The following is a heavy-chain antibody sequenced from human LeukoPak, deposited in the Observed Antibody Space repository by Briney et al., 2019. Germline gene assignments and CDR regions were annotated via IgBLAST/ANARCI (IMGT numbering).Heavy chain of an antibody. V-gene: IGHV3-23*01. Sequence: QTGGSLRLSCAASAFTFSSYAMSWVRQAPGKGLEWVSAVSGSGGSTYYADSVKGRFTISRDNSKNTLYLQMNSLRAEDTAVYYCAKPPYYYDSSGYYGPFDYWGQGTLVTVSS. CDR2: VSGSGGST. J-gene: IGHJ4*02. CDR1: AFTFSSYA. D-gene: IGHD3-22*01. CDR3: AKPPYYYDSSGYYGPFDY.